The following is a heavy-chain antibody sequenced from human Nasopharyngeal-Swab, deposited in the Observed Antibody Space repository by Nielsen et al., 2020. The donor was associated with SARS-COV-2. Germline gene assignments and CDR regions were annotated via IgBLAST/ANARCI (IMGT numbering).Heavy chain of an antibody. V-gene: IGHV1-69*01. J-gene: IGHJ6*03. D-gene: IGHD3-10*01. CDR3: ARVGTYYYGSGSPYSRPYYYHYMDV. Sequence: WVRQAPGQGLEWTGGIIPIFGTANYAQKFQGRVTITADESTSTAYMELSSLRSEDTAVYYCARVGTYYYGSGSPYSRPYYYHYMDVWGKGTTVTVSS. CDR2: IIPIFGTA.